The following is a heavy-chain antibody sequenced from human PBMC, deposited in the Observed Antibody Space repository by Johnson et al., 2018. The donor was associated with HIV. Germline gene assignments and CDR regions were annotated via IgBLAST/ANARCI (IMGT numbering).Heavy chain of an antibody. D-gene: IGHD3-10*01. CDR2: IRYDGNNK. J-gene: IGHJ3*02. V-gene: IGHV3-30*02. Sequence: QVQLVESGGGVVQPGGSLRLSCAASGFTFSSYGMHWVRQAPGKGLEWVAFIRYDGNNKYYADSVKGRFTISRDNSKNTLYLQMNSLRAEDRAVYYCAVLCAGCADAFDMWGQGTMVTVS. CDR3: AVLCAGCADAFDM. CDR1: GFTFSSYG.